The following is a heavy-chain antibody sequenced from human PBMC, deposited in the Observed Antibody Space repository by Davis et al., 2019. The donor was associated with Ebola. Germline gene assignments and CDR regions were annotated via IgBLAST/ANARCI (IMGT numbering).Heavy chain of an antibody. D-gene: IGHD3-16*01. CDR2: IKQDGSEK. V-gene: IGHV3-7*01. J-gene: IGHJ6*03. Sequence: GESLKISCAASGFTFSSYGMHWVRQAPGKGLEWVANIKQDGSEKYYVDSVKGRFTISRDNAKNSLYLQMNSLRAEDTAVYYCARDRYRVTYAYYYYYMDVWGKGTTVTVSS. CDR3: ARDRYRVTYAYYYYYMDV. CDR1: GFTFSSYG.